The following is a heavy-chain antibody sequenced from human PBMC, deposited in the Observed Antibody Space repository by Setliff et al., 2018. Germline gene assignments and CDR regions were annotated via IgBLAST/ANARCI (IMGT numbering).Heavy chain of an antibody. CDR3: ARVRNTQNGFFDY. J-gene: IGHJ4*02. CDR1: GYSISSGYY. V-gene: IGHV4-38-2*02. CDR2: INHSGST. Sequence: SETLSLTCTVSGYSISSGYYWGWIRQPPGKGLEWIGEINHSGSTNYNPSLKSRVTISVDTSKNQFSLRLTSVTAADTAIYYCARVRNTQNGFFDYWSQGTLVTVPQ. D-gene: IGHD1-1*01.